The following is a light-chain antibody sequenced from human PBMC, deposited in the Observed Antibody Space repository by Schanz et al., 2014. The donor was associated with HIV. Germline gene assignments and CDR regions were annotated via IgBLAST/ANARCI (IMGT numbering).Light chain of an antibody. V-gene: IGLV6-57*04. CDR2: GND. CDR1: SGSIASDY. Sequence: NFMLTQPHSVSASPGKTVVISCTRSSGSIASDYVQWYQQRPGSAPTVVIVGNDQRPSGVPDRFSGSIDGSSNSASLTISGLKTEDEADYYCQSSDASNPVVFGGGTKLTVL. J-gene: IGLJ2*01. CDR3: QSSDASNPVV.